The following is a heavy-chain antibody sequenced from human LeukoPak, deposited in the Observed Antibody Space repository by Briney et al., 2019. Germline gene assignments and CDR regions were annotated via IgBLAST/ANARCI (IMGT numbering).Heavy chain of an antibody. V-gene: IGHV4-39*01. D-gene: IGHD6-13*01. CDR1: GGSISSSSYY. CDR3: ARMTVGIAAAGKPMDV. Sequence: SETLSLNCTVSGGSISSSSYYWGWIRQPPGRGLEWIGSIYYSGSTYYNPSLKSRVTISVDTSKNQFSLKLSSVTAADTAVYYCARMTVGIAAAGKPMDVWGKGTTVTVSS. J-gene: IGHJ6*03. CDR2: IYYSGST.